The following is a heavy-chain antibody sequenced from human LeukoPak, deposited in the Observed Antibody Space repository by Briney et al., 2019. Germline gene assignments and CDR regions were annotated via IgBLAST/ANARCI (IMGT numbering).Heavy chain of an antibody. CDR2: INHSGST. J-gene: IGHJ4*02. V-gene: IGHV4-34*01. CDR1: GGSFSGYY. Sequence: SEALSLTCAVYGGSFSGYYWSWIRQPPGKGLEWIGEINHSGSTNYNPSLKSRVTISVDTSKNQFSLKLSSVTAADTAVYYCARCYYVTPLDYWGQGTLVTVSS. D-gene: IGHD1-26*01. CDR3: ARCYYVTPLDY.